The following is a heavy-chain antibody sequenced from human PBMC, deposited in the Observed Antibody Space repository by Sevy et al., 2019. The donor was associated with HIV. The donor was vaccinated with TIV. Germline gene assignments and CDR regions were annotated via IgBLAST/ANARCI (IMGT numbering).Heavy chain of an antibody. D-gene: IGHD6-19*01. CDR2: IKTKNYGGTT. CDR1: GFTFSDYA. V-gene: IGHV3-49*04. J-gene: IGHJ4*02. Sequence: GGSLRLSCTASGFTFSDYAMSWVRQAPGKGLEWVGFIKTKNYGGTTEYAGSVKGRFIIARDDSKNIAYLQMNSQKYEETSVYYCTRDLYGSGWFYFDYWGQGTLVTVSS. CDR3: TRDLYGSGWFYFDY.